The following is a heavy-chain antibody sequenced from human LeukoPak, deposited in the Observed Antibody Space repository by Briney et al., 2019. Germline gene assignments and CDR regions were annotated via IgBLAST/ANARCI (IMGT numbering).Heavy chain of an antibody. CDR3: ARSDSSGWIDY. CDR1: GFTFSSYS. J-gene: IGHJ4*02. D-gene: IGHD6-19*01. Sequence: PWGSLRLSCAASGFTFSSYSMNWIRQAPGKGLEWVSSISSSTSYMYYADSVKGRFTISKDNAKNSLYLQMNSLRAEDTAVYYCARSDSSGWIDYWGQGTLVTVSS. CDR2: ISSSTSYM. V-gene: IGHV3-21*01.